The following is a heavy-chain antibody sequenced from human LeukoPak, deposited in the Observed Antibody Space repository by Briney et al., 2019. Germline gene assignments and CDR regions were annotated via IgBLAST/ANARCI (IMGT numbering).Heavy chain of an antibody. J-gene: IGHJ4*02. CDR3: AREGVGATKY. V-gene: IGHV4-39*07. D-gene: IGHD1-26*01. CDR1: GGSISSSSYY. Sequence: SETPSLTCTVSGGSISSSSYYWGWIRQPPGKGLEWIGSIYYSGSTYYNPSLKSRVTISVDTSKNQYSLKLSSVTAADTAVYYCAREGVGATKYWGQGTLATVSS. CDR2: IYYSGST.